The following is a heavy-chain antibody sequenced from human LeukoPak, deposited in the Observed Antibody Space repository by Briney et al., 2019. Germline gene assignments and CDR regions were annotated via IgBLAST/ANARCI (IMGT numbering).Heavy chain of an antibody. CDR2: IYYSGST. V-gene: IGHV4-59*01. J-gene: IGHJ5*02. Sequence: SETLSLTCTVSGGSISSYYWSWIRQPPGKGLEWIGYIYYSGSTNYNPSLKSRVTISVDTSKNQFSLKLSSVTAADTAVYYCARDSSAVDTAMVRGWFDPWGQGTLVNVSS. CDR3: ARDSSAVDTAMVRGWFDP. D-gene: IGHD5-18*01. CDR1: GGSISSYY.